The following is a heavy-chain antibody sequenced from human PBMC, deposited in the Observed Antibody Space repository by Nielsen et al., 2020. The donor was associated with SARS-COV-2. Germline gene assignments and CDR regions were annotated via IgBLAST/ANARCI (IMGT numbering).Heavy chain of an antibody. V-gene: IGHV5-10-1*01. D-gene: IGHD6-19*01. CDR1: GYSFSTYW. CDR2: IDCSDSYT. CDR3: AREMGSVAYDY. Sequence: GESLKISCEGSGYSFSTYWITWVRQMPGKGLEWMGRIDCSDSYTNYSPSFQGHVTISVDNSISTAYLQWSSLKPSDTAIYYCAREMGSVAYDYWGQGTLVTVSS. J-gene: IGHJ4*02.